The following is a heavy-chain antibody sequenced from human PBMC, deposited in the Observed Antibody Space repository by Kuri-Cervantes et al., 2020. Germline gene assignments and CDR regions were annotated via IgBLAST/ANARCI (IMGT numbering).Heavy chain of an antibody. CDR1: GRSISSSSYY. J-gene: IGHJ6*02. Sequence: SETLSLTCTVFGRSISSSSYYWGWLRQPPGKGLEWIEYIYYSGSTNYNTSLKSPVTISVDTSKNQFSLKLSSVTAADTAVYYCARGNGDITGYTRGMDVWGQGTTVTVSS. V-gene: IGHV4-61*05. D-gene: IGHD1-20*01. CDR2: IYYSGST. CDR3: ARGNGDITGYTRGMDV.